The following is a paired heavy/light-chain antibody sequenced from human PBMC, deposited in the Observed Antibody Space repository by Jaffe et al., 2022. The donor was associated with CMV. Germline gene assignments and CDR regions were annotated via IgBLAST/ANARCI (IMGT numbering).Light chain of an antibody. CDR3: GTWDSSLSARV. V-gene: IGLV1-51*01. Sequence: QSVLTQPPSVSAAPGQKVTISCSGSSSNIGNNYVSWYQQLPGTAPKLLIYDNNKRPSGIPDRFSGSKSGTSATLGITGLQTGDEADYYCGTWDSSLSARVFGGGTKLTVL. CDR2: DNN. CDR1: SSNIGNNY. J-gene: IGLJ2*01.
Heavy chain of an antibody. J-gene: IGHJ6*03. V-gene: IGHV4-34*01. CDR3: ARTNSYCSSTSCEYYYYYYYMDV. CDR2: INHSGST. D-gene: IGHD2-2*01. CDR1: GGSFSGYY. Sequence: QVQLQQWGAGLLKPSETLSLTCAVYGGSFSGYYWSWIRQPPGKGLEWIGEINHSGSTNYNPSLKSRVTISVDTSKNQFSLKLSSVTAADTAVYYCARTNSYCSSTSCEYYYYYYYMDVWGKGTTVTVSS.